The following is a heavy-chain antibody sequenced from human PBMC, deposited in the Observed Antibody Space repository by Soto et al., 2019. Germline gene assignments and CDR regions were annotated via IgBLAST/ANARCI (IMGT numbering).Heavy chain of an antibody. CDR3: ARKGGHIVVVTTLDAFDI. V-gene: IGHV1-69*02. CDR2: IIPILGIA. D-gene: IGHD2-21*02. Sequence: QVQLVQSGAEVKKPGSSVKVSCKASGGTFSSYTISWVRQAPGQGLEWMGRIIPILGIANYAQKFQGRVTITADKSTSTAYMELSSLRSEDTAVYYWARKGGHIVVVTTLDAFDIWGQGTMVTVSS. CDR1: GGTFSSYT. J-gene: IGHJ3*02.